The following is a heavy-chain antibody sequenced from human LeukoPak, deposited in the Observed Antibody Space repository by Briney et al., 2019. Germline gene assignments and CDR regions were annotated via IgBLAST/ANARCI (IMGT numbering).Heavy chain of an antibody. V-gene: IGHV1-69*13. J-gene: IGHJ4*02. D-gene: IGHD3-22*01. Sequence: ASVKVSCKASGGTFSSYAISWVRQAPGQGLEWMGGIIPIFGTANYAQKFQGRVTITADESTSTAYMELSSLRSEDTAVYYCATPGHYYDSSGLGYFDYWGQGTLVTVSS. CDR3: ATPGHYYDSSGLGYFDY. CDR1: GGTFSSYA. CDR2: IIPIFGTA.